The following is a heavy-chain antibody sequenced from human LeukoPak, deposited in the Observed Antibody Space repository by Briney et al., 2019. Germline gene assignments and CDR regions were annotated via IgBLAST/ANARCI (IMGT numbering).Heavy chain of an antibody. CDR1: GFTLDDYG. CDR2: INWNGVRT. V-gene: IGHV3-20*04. J-gene: IGHJ5*02. CDR3: ARKIAAADNWFDP. D-gene: IGHD6-13*01. Sequence: GGSLRLSCAASGFTLDDYGMSWVRQPPGKGLEWVSGINWNGVRTGYADSVKGRFTISRDNAKNSLYLQMNSLRAEDTALYYCARKIAAADNWFDPWGQGTLVTVSS.